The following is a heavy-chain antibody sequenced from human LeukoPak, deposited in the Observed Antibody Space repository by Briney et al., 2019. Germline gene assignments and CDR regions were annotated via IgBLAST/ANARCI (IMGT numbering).Heavy chain of an antibody. V-gene: IGHV4-34*01. CDR3: ARGVCSGGSCYWNYYYYYMDV. J-gene: IGHJ6*03. CDR2: INHSGST. Sequence: SETLSLTCAVYGGSFRGYYWSWIRQPPGKGLEWIGEINHSGSTNYNPSLKSRVTISVDTSKNQFSLKLSSVTAADTAVYYCARGVCSGGSCYWNYYYYYMDVWGKGTTVTVSS. CDR1: GGSFRGYY. D-gene: IGHD2-15*01.